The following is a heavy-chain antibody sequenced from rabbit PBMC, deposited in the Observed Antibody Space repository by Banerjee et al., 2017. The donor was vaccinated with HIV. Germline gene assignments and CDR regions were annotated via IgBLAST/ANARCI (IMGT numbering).Heavy chain of an antibody. CDR3: ARDGGSSVYTQYYFNL. CDR2: INTISGDT. D-gene: IGHD8-1*01. J-gene: IGHJ4*01. Sequence: GPEWIACINTISGDTVYATWAKGRFTISKASWTTVTLQMTSLTVADTATYFCARDGGSSVYTQYYFNLWGPGTLVTVS. V-gene: IGHV1S40*01.